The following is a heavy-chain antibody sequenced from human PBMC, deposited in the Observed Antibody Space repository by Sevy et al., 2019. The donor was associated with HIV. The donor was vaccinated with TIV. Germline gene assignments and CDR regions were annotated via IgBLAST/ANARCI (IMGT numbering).Heavy chain of an antibody. CDR2: IWSDGAYK. Sequence: GGSLRLSCAATGFTFSNYAMHWVRQAPGKGLEGVAIIWSDGAYKYHGDSVKGRFTISRDNSKNTLYLQMNNVRVEDTAVYYCARGGYYYDNAAYYALDSWGQGTLVTVSS. J-gene: IGHJ4*02. CDR1: GFTFSNYA. V-gene: IGHV3-33*01. D-gene: IGHD3-22*01. CDR3: ARGGYYYDNAAYYALDS.